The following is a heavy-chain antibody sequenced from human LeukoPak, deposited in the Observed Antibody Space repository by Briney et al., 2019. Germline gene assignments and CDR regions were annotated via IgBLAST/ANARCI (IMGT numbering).Heavy chain of an antibody. CDR1: GFTFSSYG. J-gene: IGHJ4*02. CDR3: ARVLRGPVVRGVIIDY. Sequence: GRSLSLSCAASGFTFSSYGMHWVRQAPGKGLEWVAVISYDGSNKYYADSVKGRFTISRDNSKNTLYLQMNSLRAEDTAVYYCARVLRGPVVRGVIIDYWGQGTLVTVSS. D-gene: IGHD3-10*01. V-gene: IGHV3-30*03. CDR2: ISYDGSNK.